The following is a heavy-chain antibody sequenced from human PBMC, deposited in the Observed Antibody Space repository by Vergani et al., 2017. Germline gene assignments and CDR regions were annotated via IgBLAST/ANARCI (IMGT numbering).Heavy chain of an antibody. CDR3: ARAARDYRAYYYYYYMDV. Sequence: QVQLVESGGGLVKPGGSLRLSCAASGFTFSDYYMSWIRQAPGKGLEWVSYISSSGSTIYYADSVKGRFTISRDNAKNALYLQMNSLRAEDTAVYYCARAARDYRAYYYYYYMDVWGKGTTVTVSS. J-gene: IGHJ6*03. CDR1: GFTFSDYY. CDR2: ISSSGSTI. D-gene: IGHD4-11*01. V-gene: IGHV3-11*01.